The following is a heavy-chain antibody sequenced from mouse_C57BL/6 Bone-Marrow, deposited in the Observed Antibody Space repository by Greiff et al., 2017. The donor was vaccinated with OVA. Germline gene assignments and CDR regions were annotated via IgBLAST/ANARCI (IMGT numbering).Heavy chain of an antibody. Sequence: EVQLVESGGGLVQPGGSLKLSCAASGFTFSDYYMYWVRQTPEKRLEWVAYISNGGGSTYYPDTVKGRFTISRDNAKNTLYLQMSRLKSEDTAMYYCARHETGTDYAMDYWGQGTSVTVSS. D-gene: IGHD4-1*01. CDR2: ISNGGGST. CDR3: ARHETGTDYAMDY. V-gene: IGHV5-12*01. J-gene: IGHJ4*01. CDR1: GFTFSDYY.